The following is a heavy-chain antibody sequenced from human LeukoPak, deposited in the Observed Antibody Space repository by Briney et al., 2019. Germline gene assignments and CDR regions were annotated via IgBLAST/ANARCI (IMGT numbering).Heavy chain of an antibody. CDR1: GGSISTTSYS. CDR2: IYYTGST. D-gene: IGHD3-10*01. CDR3: ARLPRSGKYYFDY. Sequence: SKTLSLTCTVSGGSISTTSYSWVWIRQPPGKGLEWIGNIYYTGSTYNKPSLKSRVTFSVDTSENQFSLKLSSVTAADTAVYYCARLPRSGKYYFDYWGQGTLVTVSS. V-gene: IGHV4-39*01. J-gene: IGHJ4*02.